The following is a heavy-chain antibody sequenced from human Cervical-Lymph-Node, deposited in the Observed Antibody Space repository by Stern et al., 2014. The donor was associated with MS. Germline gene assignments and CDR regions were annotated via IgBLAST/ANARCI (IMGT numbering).Heavy chain of an antibody. CDR1: GGTFHTYT. J-gene: IGHJ6*02. Sequence: QVQLVESGAEVKKPGSSVKVSCKAYGGTFHTYTISWVRQARGEGLEWMGRIIPVFGIANHAQKFQDRVTITADRSTNTAYMELSSLRSEDTAVYYCARGVWGCSSTSCYDNYYYYYGMDVWGQGTTVTVSS. CDR3: ARGVWGCSSTSCYDNYYYYYGMDV. V-gene: IGHV1-69*09. D-gene: IGHD2-2*01. CDR2: IIPVFGIA.